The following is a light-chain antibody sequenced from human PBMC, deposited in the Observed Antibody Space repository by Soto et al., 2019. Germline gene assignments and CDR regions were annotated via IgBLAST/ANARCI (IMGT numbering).Light chain of an antibody. CDR3: QHLNSYPREVT. V-gene: IGKV1-9*01. CDR2: AAA. Sequence: DIQLTQSPSFLSASVGDRVTITCRASQGIGSSLAWYQQKLGNAPKILIYAAATLQGGVPSRFSGRGSGTEFTLTISSVQPEDFASYYCQHLNSYPREVTFGGGTKVEIK. CDR1: QGIGSS. J-gene: IGKJ4*01.